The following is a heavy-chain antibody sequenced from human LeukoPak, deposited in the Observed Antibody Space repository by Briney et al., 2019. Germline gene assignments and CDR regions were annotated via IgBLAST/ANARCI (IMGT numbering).Heavy chain of an antibody. CDR1: GFTFDDYA. Sequence: QPGGSLRLSCAASGFTFDDYAMHWVRQAPGKGLEWVSLISGNGGGNNYADSVKDRFPITRDNSKNSLYLQMNSLRTEDTALYSCARSPYYYDSSGYYGDVDYWGQGTLVTVSS. J-gene: IGHJ4*02. CDR3: ARSPYYYDSSGYYGDVDY. CDR2: ISGNGGGN. V-gene: IGHV3-43*02. D-gene: IGHD3-22*01.